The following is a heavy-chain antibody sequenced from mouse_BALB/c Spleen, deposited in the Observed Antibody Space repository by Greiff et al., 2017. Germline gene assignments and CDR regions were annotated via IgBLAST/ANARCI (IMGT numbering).Heavy chain of an antibody. Sequence: EVQLQQSGPELVKPGASVKISCKASGYSFTGYYMHWVKQSHVKSLEWIGRINPYNGATSYNQNFKDKASLTVDKSSSTAYMELHSLTSEDSAVYYCVYGNYDYAMDYWGQGTSVTVSS. CDR1: GYSFTGYY. V-gene: IGHV1-31*01. J-gene: IGHJ4*01. CDR2: INPYNGAT. CDR3: VYGNYDYAMDY. D-gene: IGHD2-1*01.